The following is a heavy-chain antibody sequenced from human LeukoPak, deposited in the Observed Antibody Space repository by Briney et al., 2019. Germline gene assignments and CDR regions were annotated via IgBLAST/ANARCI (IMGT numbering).Heavy chain of an antibody. Sequence: GGSLRLSCAASGFTFSSYAMHWVRQAPGKGLEWVAVISYDGSNKYYADSVEGRFTISRDNSKNTLYLQMNSLRAEDTAVYYCARDEFMVRGAIPGGMDVWGQGTTVTVSS. CDR2: ISYDGSNK. V-gene: IGHV3-30-3*01. CDR1: GFTFSSYA. J-gene: IGHJ6*02. CDR3: ARDEFMVRGAIPGGMDV. D-gene: IGHD3-10*01.